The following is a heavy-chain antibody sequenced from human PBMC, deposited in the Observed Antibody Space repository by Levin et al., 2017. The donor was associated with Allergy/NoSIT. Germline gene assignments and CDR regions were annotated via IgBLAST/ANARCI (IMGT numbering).Heavy chain of an antibody. J-gene: IGHJ6*02. CDR3: AKQPRAGPPYFGMDV. Sequence: GGSLRLSCATSGFTFSSYAMSWVRQAPEKGLEWLSTISGTGITTYYGDSVKGRFTISRDNSKNTLYLELISLRADDTAIYYCAKQPRAGPPYFGMDVWGQGTTVTVSS. V-gene: IGHV3-23*01. D-gene: IGHD3-10*01. CDR1: GFTFSSYA. CDR2: ISGTGITT.